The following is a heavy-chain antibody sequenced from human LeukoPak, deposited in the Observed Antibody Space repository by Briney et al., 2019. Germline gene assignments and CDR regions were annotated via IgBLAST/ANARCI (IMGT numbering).Heavy chain of an antibody. J-gene: IGHJ4*02. V-gene: IGHV4-59*01. D-gene: IGHD1-7*01. CDR2: IHYSGST. Sequence: PSETLSLTCTVSGGSISSYYWSWIRQPPGKGLEWIGYIHYSGSTNYNPSLKSRVTISVDTSKNQFSLKLSSVTAADTAVYYCARDSGLELLDYWGQGTLVTVSS. CDR3: ARDSGLELLDY. CDR1: GGSISSYY.